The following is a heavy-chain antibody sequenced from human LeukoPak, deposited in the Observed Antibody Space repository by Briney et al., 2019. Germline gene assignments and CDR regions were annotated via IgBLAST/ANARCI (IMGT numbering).Heavy chain of an antibody. CDR3: ARGHPEWELLYPEAFDI. CDR1: GYTFTSYD. V-gene: IGHV1-8*01. CDR2: MNPNSGNT. D-gene: IGHD1-26*01. J-gene: IGHJ3*02. Sequence: GASVKVSCKASGYTFTSYDINWVRQATGQGLEWMGWMNPNSGNTGYAQKFQGRVTMTRNTSISTAYMELSSRRSEDTAVYYCARGHPEWELLYPEAFDIWGQGTMVTVSS.